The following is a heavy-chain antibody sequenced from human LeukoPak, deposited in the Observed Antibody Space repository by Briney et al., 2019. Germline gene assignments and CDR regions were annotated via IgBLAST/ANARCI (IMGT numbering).Heavy chain of an antibody. V-gene: IGHV3-30*02. Sequence: PGGSLRLSCAASGFTFSSYAMHWVRQAPGKGLEWVAFIRYDGSNKYYADSVKGRFTISRDNSKNTLYLQMNSLRAEDTAVYYCAKDASIAVEGIDYWGQGTLVTVSS. CDR2: IRYDGSNK. J-gene: IGHJ4*02. CDR3: AKDASIAVEGIDY. D-gene: IGHD6-19*01. CDR1: GFTFSSYA.